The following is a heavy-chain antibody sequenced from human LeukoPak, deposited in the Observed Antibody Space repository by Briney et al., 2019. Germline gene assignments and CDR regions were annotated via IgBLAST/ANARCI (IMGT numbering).Heavy chain of an antibody. CDR1: GFTFSSFE. J-gene: IGHJ3*02. CDR2: ISSSGSTI. CDR3: ARQQLPFDI. D-gene: IGHD4-11*01. Sequence: GGSLRLSCAASGFTFSSFEMNWVRQAPGKGLEWISYISSSGSTINYADSVQGRFTISRDNARNSLYLQMNSLRAEDTAVYYCARQQLPFDIWGQGTMVTASS. V-gene: IGHV3-48*03.